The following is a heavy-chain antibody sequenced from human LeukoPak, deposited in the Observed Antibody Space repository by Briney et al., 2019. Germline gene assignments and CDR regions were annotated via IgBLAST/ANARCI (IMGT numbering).Heavy chain of an antibody. J-gene: IGHJ3*02. V-gene: IGHV1-2*02. D-gene: IGHD3-3*01. CDR1: GYTFTGYY. Sequence: GASVKVSCKASGYTFTGYYMHWVRQAPGQGLEWMGWTNPNSGGTNYAQKFQGRVTMTRDTSISTAYMELSRLRSDDTAVYYCARGYPKRITIFDTRLPYAFDIWGQGTMVTVSS. CDR2: TNPNSGGT. CDR3: ARGYPKRITIFDTRLPYAFDI.